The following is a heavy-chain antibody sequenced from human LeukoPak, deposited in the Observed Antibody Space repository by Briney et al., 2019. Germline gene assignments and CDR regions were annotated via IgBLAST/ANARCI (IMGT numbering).Heavy chain of an antibody. Sequence: GGSLRLSCAASGFTVSSNYMSWVRQAPGKGLEWVSVIYSGGSTYYADSVKGRFTISRDSSKNTLYLQMNSLRAEDTAVYYCARDRRGSGFDYWGQGTLVTVSS. CDR1: GFTVSSNY. D-gene: IGHD6-19*01. J-gene: IGHJ4*02. CDR2: IYSGGST. V-gene: IGHV3-66*01. CDR3: ARDRRGSGFDY.